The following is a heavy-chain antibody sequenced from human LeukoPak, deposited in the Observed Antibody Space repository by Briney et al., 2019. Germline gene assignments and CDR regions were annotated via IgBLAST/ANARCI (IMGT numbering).Heavy chain of an antibody. CDR2: INHSGST. D-gene: IGHD5-24*01. CDR1: GGSFSGYC. Sequence: SETLSLTCAVYGGSFSGYCWSWIRQPPGKGLEWIGEINHSGSTNYNPSLKSRVTISVDTSKNQFSLKLSSVTAADTAVYYCATLTSVEMAHTPDDYWGQGTLVTVSS. CDR3: ATLTSVEMAHTPDDY. V-gene: IGHV4-34*01. J-gene: IGHJ4*02.